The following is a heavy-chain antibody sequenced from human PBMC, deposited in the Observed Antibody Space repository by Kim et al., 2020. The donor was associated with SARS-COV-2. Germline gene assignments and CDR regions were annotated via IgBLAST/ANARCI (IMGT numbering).Heavy chain of an antibody. CDR2: ISSSSSYI. CDR1: GFTFSSYS. CDR3: ARGEGGYDYYYYGMDV. V-gene: IGHV3-21*04. J-gene: IGHJ6*02. Sequence: GGSLRLSCAASGFTFSSYSMNWVRQAPGKGLEWVSSISSSSSYIYYADSVKGRFTISRDNAKNSLYLQMNSLRAEDTAVYYCARGEGGYDYYYYGMDVWGQGTTVTVSS. D-gene: IGHD5-12*01.